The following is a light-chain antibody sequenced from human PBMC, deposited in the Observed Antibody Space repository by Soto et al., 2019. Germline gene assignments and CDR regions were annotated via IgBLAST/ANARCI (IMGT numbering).Light chain of an antibody. Sequence: DIQMTQSPSAMSASVGDRVTITCRASQGIRNYLAWFQQKPGKVPKRLIYGASSLQSGVPSRFNGSGSGTEFTLTISSLQPEDFATYYCQHYNSYSEAFGQGTKVELK. CDR3: QHYNSYSEA. CDR1: QGIRNY. CDR2: GAS. V-gene: IGKV1-17*03. J-gene: IGKJ1*01.